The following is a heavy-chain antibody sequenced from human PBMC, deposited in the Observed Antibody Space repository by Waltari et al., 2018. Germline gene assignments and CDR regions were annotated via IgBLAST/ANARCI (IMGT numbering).Heavy chain of an antibody. Sequence: QVQLQQWGAGLLKPSETLSLTCAVYGGSFRGYYWSWIRQPPGKGLEWIGKTTDSERTKDNPSLKSRISISVDTSKNQFSLTVCSVTAADAAVYYCAGGDGTGKYGYWGQGTRVTVSS. V-gene: IGHV4-34*02. CDR3: AGGDGTGKYGY. CDR2: TTDSERT. CDR1: GGSFRGYY. J-gene: IGHJ4*02. D-gene: IGHD1-1*01.